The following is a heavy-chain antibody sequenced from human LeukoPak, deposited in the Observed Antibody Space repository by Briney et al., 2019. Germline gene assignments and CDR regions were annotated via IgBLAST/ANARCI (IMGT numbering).Heavy chain of an antibody. D-gene: IGHD6-13*01. V-gene: IGHV3-30-3*01. J-gene: IGHJ4*02. CDR3: AREFRAAVYFDY. CDR1: GFTFSSHA. CDR2: ISYDGSNK. Sequence: GGSLRLSCAASGFTFSSHAMHWVRQAPGKGLEWVAVISYDGSNKYYADSVQGRFTISRDNSKNTLYLQMNSLRAEDTAVYYCAREFRAAVYFDYWGQGTLGTVSS.